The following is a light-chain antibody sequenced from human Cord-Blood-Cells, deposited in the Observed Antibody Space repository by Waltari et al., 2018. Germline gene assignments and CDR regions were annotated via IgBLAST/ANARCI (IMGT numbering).Light chain of an antibody. CDR1: SRDVGGYNY. CDR2: EVS. Sequence: QSALTQPPSASGSPGQSVTISCTGTSRDVGGYNYVTWYHQHSGQVRKLMIYEVSKRPSGVPDRFSGSKSGNTASLTVSGLQAEDEADYYCSSYAGSNNFVVFGGGTKLTVL. V-gene: IGLV2-8*01. CDR3: SSYAGSNNFVV. J-gene: IGLJ2*01.